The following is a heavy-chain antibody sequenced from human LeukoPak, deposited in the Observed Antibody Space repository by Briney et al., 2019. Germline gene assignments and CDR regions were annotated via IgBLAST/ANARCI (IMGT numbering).Heavy chain of an antibody. D-gene: IGHD1-1*01. J-gene: IGHJ6*03. V-gene: IGHV3-48*04. CDR2: ISSSSSTI. CDR1: GFTLSSYS. CDR3: ARDRYNWNDGYYYYYMDV. Sequence: QAGGSLRLSCAASGFTLSSYSMNWVRQAPGKGLEWVSYISSSSSTIYYADSVKGRFTVSRDNAKNSLYLQMNSLRAEDTAVYYCARDRYNWNDGYYYYYMDVWGKGTTVTVSS.